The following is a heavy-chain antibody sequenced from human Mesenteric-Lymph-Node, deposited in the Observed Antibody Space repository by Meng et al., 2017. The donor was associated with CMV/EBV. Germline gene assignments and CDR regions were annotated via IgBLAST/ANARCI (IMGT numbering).Heavy chain of an antibody. CDR3: ARDEKRKYYYGSGKRPRWFDP. J-gene: IGHJ5*02. V-gene: IGHV1-8*01. Sequence: TSYDSNWVRQATGQGLEWMGWMNPNSGNTGYAQKFQGRVTMTRNTSISTAYMELSSLRSEDTAVYYCARDEKRKYYYGSGKRPRWFDPWGQGTLVTVSS. CDR1: TSYD. CDR2: MNPNSGNT. D-gene: IGHD3-10*01.